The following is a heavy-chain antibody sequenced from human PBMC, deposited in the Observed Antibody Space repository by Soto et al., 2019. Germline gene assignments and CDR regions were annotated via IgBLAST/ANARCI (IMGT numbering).Heavy chain of an antibody. CDR1: GFTFSSYG. J-gene: IGHJ4*02. Sequence: PGGSLRLSCAASGFTFSSYGMHWVRQAPGKGLEWVAVISYDGSNKYYADSVKGRFTISRDNSKNTLYLQMNSLRAEDTAVYYCAKDLMDTAMVLIYWGQGALVTVS. V-gene: IGHV3-30*18. D-gene: IGHD5-18*01. CDR2: ISYDGSNK. CDR3: AKDLMDTAMVLIY.